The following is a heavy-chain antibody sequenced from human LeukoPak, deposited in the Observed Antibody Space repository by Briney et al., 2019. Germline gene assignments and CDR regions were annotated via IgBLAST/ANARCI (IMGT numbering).Heavy chain of an antibody. CDR2: IYTGGNT. J-gene: IGHJ4*02. CDR1: GFTVDSNY. V-gene: IGHV3-53*01. D-gene: IGHD3-22*01. CDR3: ARGDDSGYYDYFDY. Sequence: GGSLGLSCAASGFTVDSNYLSWVRQAPGKGLEWVSTIYTGGNTYYAASVKGRFTISRDFSKNTVFLHMNSLRAEDTAMYYCARGDDSGYYDYFDYWGQGALVTVSS.